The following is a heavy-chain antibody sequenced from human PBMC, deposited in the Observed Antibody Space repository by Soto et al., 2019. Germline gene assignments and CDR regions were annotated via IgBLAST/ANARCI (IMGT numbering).Heavy chain of an antibody. D-gene: IGHD3-22*01. J-gene: IGHJ4*02. CDR3: ATTYQTLKYYYDSSGYPYYFDY. Sequence: ASGKVSCKVSGYTLTELSMHWVRQAPGKGLEWMGGFDPEDGETIYAQKFQGRVTMTEDTSTDTAYMELSSLRSEDTAVYYCATTYQTLKYYYDSSGYPYYFDYWGQVPLVTFS. V-gene: IGHV1-24*01. CDR1: GYTLTELS. CDR2: FDPEDGET.